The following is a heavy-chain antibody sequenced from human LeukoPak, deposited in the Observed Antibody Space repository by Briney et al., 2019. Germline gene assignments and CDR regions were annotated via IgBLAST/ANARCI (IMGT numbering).Heavy chain of an antibody. CDR2: INPSGGST. D-gene: IGHD1-1*01. Sequence: ASVKVSCKASGYTFTTYYIHWVRQAPGQGLEWMGFINPSGGSTSYAQKFQGRVTMTRDTSTSTVYMDLSSLRSEDTAVNYCARNVGSGFDYWGQGTLVTVSS. V-gene: IGHV1-46*01. J-gene: IGHJ4*02. CDR1: GYTFTTYY. CDR3: ARNVGSGFDY.